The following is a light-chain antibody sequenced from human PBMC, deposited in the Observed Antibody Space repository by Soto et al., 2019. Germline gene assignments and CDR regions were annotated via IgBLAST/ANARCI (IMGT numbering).Light chain of an antibody. J-gene: IGKJ4*01. V-gene: IGKV3-20*01. CDR2: GAS. CDR1: QSVSSTY. Sequence: EIVLTQSPGTLFLSPGERATLSCRASQSVSSTYLAWYQQKPGQAPRLLIYGASSRATGIPDRFSGSGSGTDFTLTISRLEPEDFAVYYCHHYGILVLTFGGGTKVEIK. CDR3: HHYGILVLT.